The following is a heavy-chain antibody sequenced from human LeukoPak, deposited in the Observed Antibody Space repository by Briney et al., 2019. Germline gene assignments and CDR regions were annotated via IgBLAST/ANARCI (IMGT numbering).Heavy chain of an antibody. Sequence: GASVKVSCKASGYTFTSYGISWVRQAPGQGLEWMGWISAYNGNTNYAQKLQGRVSMTTDTSTSTAYMELRSLGSDDTAVYYCARVSDFWSGYYPDYYYYYMDVWGKGTTVTVSS. CDR2: ISAYNGNT. J-gene: IGHJ6*03. V-gene: IGHV1-18*01. CDR3: ARVSDFWSGYYPDYYYYYMDV. D-gene: IGHD3-3*01. CDR1: GYTFTSYG.